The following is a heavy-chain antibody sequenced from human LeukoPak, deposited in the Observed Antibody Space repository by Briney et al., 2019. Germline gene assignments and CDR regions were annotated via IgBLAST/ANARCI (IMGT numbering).Heavy chain of an antibody. J-gene: IGHJ4*02. CDR2: IYYSGST. Sequence: GSLRLSCAVSGFTFSHAWMSWVRQAPGKGLEWIGSIYYSGSTYYNPSLKSRVTISVDTSKNQFSLKLSSVTAADTAVYYCARRISGWYFDYWGQGTPVTVSS. CDR1: GFTFSHAW. CDR3: ARRISGWYFDY. D-gene: IGHD6-19*01. V-gene: IGHV4-38-2*01.